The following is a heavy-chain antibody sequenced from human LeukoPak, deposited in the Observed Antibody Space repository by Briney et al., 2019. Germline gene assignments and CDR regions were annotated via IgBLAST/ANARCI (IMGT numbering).Heavy chain of an antibody. CDR1: GFTFDDYA. J-gene: IGHJ4*02. D-gene: IGHD6-19*01. CDR2: ISSSSSTI. V-gene: IGHV3-48*04. Sequence: PGGSLRLSCAASGFTFDDYAMHWVRQAPGKGLEWVSYISSSSSTIYYADSVKGRFTISRDNAKNSLYLQMNSLRAEDTAVYYCARERLSSGWSHPFDYWGQGTLVTVSS. CDR3: ARERLSSGWSHPFDY.